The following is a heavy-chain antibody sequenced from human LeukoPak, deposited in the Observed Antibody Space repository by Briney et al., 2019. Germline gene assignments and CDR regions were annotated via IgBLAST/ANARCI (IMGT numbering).Heavy chain of an antibody. CDR3: ARQPANTAAFDI. Sequence: MASETLSLTCTVSGGSINTYYWSWIPKPPGKGLEWIAYVRDNGESNYNPSLKSRVAISLDTANNQTPRRLNFVTAADTAIYYWARQPANTAAFDIWGLGTMVTVSS. V-gene: IGHV4-59*08. CDR1: GGSINTYY. D-gene: IGHD5-18*01. J-gene: IGHJ3*02. CDR2: VRDNGES.